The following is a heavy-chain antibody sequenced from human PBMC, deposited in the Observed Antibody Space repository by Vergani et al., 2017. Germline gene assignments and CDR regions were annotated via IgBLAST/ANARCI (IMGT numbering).Heavy chain of an antibody. CDR2: IIPIIRLA. V-gene: IGHV1-69*02. CDR3: ARVSPGDNSGWEPFDY. J-gene: IGHJ4*02. Sequence: QVHLEQSGTEVKKPGSSVKVSCKVSGDIFNNYTVTWVRQAPGQGLEWMGRIIPIIRLATSAQKFQDRVKITGDTSTITVYMEMNNLRSEDTAVYYCARVSPGDNSGWEPFDYWGQGTLVTVSS. D-gene: IGHD6-19*01. CDR1: GDIFNNYT.